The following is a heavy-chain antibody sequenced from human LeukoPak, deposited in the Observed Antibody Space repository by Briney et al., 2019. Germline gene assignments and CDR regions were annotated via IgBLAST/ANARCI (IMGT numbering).Heavy chain of an antibody. CDR1: GFTFSSYT. CDR2: ISSSSRYI. J-gene: IGHJ4*02. V-gene: IGHV3-21*01. D-gene: IGHD5-12*01. CDR3: ARGSGYSGSESSDY. Sequence: GGSLRLSCAASGFTFSSYTMNWVRQAPGKGLEWVSSISSSSRYIYYANSVKGRFTISRDNAKSSLYLQMNSLRAEDTAVYSCARGSGYSGSESSDYWGQGTLVAVSS.